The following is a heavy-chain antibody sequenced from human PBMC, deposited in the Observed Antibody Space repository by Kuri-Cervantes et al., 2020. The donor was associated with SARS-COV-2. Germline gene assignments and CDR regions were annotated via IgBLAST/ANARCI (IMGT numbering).Heavy chain of an antibody. CDR3: ARKVEVGASRFDP. CDR1: GYTFTSYY. J-gene: IGHJ5*02. Sequence: ASVKVSCKASGYTFTSYYMHWVRQAPGQGLEWMGIINPSGGSTSYAQKFQGRVTMTRDTSTSTVYMELSRLRSDDTAVYYCARKVEVGASRFDPWGQGTLVTVSS. CDR2: INPSGGST. D-gene: IGHD1-26*01. V-gene: IGHV1-46*01.